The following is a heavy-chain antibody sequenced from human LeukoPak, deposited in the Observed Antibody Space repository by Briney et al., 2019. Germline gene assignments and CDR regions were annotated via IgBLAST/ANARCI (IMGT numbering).Heavy chain of an antibody. J-gene: IGHJ3*02. CDR1: GFTFSSYG. CDR3: ATSVRETIRHNDAFDI. CDR2: IRYDGSNK. Sequence: GGSLRLSCAASGFTFSSYGMHWVRQAPGKGLEWVAFIRYDGSNKYYADSVKGRFTISRDNSKNTLYLQMNSLRAEDTAVYYCATSVRETIRHNDAFDIWGQGTMVTVSS. V-gene: IGHV3-30*02. D-gene: IGHD3-10*01.